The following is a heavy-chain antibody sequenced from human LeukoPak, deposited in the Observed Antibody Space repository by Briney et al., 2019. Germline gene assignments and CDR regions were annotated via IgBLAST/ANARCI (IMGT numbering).Heavy chain of an antibody. CDR3: ARATYRAGGLYYFDY. J-gene: IGHJ4*02. V-gene: IGHV1-18*01. CDR1: GGTFSNYA. D-gene: IGHD3-16*01. Sequence: ASVKVSCKASGGTFSNYAISWVRQAPGQGLEWMGWISAYNGNTNYAQKLQGRVTMTTDTSTSTAYMELRSLRSDDTAVYYCARATYRAGGLYYFDYWGQGTLVTVSS. CDR2: ISAYNGNT.